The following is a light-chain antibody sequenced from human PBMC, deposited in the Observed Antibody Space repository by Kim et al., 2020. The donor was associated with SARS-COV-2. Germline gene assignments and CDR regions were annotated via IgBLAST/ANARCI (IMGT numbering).Light chain of an antibody. CDR1: QSVSRW. J-gene: IGKJ5*01. V-gene: IGKV1-5*01. CDR2: DTS. Sequence: DIQMTQSPSTLSASVGDRVTITCRASQSVSRWLAWYQQKPGKVPRLLIYDTSSLGSGVPSRFSGSGSGTEFTLTISSLQPDDFATYSCQQYNTYSTFGQGTRLEIK. CDR3: QQYNTYST.